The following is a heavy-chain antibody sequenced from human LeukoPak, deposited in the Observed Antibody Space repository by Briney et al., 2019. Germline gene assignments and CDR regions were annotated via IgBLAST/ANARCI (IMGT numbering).Heavy chain of an antibody. Sequence: GGSLRLSCAASGFTFDDYAMPWVRQAPGKGLEWASGISWNSGSIGYADSVKGRFTISRDNAQNSLYLQMNSLRAEDTALYYCAKDIEYSSSSGCDYWGQGTLVTVSS. V-gene: IGHV3-9*01. D-gene: IGHD6-6*01. CDR2: ISWNSGSI. CDR1: GFTFDDYA. J-gene: IGHJ4*02. CDR3: AKDIEYSSSSGCDY.